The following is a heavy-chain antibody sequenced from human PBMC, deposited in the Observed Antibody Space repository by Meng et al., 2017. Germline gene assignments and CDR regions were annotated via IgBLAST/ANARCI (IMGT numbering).Heavy chain of an antibody. J-gene: IGHJ4*02. CDR1: GGSFSGYY. CDR2: INHSGST. CDR3: ARDGWGAPGY. V-gene: IGHV4-34*01. D-gene: IGHD1-26*01. Sequence: SETLSLTCAVYGGSFSGYYWSWIRQPPGKGLEWIGEINHSGSTNYNPSLKSRVTISVDTSKNQFSLKLSSVTAEDTAVYYCARDGWGAPGYWGQGTLVTVSS.